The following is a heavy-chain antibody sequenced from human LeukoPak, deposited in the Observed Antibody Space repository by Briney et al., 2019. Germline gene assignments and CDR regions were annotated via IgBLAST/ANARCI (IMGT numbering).Heavy chain of an antibody. D-gene: IGHD3-10*01. CDR3: ARVGAYYGSGSKQYYYYGMDV. CDR1: GDTFTGYY. V-gene: IGHV1-2*02. J-gene: IGHJ6*02. CDR2: SNPNSVGT. Sequence: ASLKVSCKTSGDTFTGYYMHLVRHAPGEGLEWIGWSNPNSVGTNYAQKFQGMVTMTRETSISTASMELSRLRSDDTAVYYCARVGAYYGSGSKQYYYYGMDVWGQGTTVTVSS.